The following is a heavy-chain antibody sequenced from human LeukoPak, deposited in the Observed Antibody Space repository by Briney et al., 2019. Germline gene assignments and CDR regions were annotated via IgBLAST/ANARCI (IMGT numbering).Heavy chain of an antibody. CDR3: ARAYYYDSSGYDDAFDI. J-gene: IGHJ3*02. CDR2: IYYSGRT. V-gene: IGHV4-59*01. D-gene: IGHD3-22*01. Sequence: SETLSLTCTVSGGSISSDYWSWIRQPPGKGLEWIGYIYYSGRTYYNPSLKSRITISVDTSKNQFSLKLSSVTAADTAVYFCARAYYYDSSGYDDAFDIWGQGTMVTVSS. CDR1: GGSISSDY.